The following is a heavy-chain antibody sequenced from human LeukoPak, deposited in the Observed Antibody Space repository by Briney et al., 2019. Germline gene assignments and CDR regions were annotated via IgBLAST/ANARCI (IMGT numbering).Heavy chain of an antibody. CDR2: IKQDGSEK. J-gene: IGHJ4*02. CDR1: GFTFSSYW. D-gene: IGHD3-22*01. CDR3: ARNAYYYDSSGYYLPTSYFDY. Sequence: PGGSLRLSCAASGFTFSSYWMSWVRQAPGKGLEWVANIKQDGSEKYYVDSVKGRFTISRDNAKNSLYLQMNSLRAEDTAVYYCARNAYYYDSSGYYLPTSYFDYWGQGTLVTVSS. V-gene: IGHV3-7*01.